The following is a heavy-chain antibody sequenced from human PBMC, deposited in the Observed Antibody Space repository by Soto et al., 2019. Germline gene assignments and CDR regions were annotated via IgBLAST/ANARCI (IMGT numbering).Heavy chain of an antibody. V-gene: IGHV1-69*01. Sequence: QVQLVQSGAEVKQPGSSVKVSCKTSGGTFSTYAIYWVRQAPGQGLEWMGAIIPLFGTADYAQKFQGRVTITADESTSTAYMELSSLRSEDTAVYYCARPKGSYSSGYYYFDDWGQGTRVTVSS. CDR2: IIPLFGTA. J-gene: IGHJ4*02. CDR1: GGTFSTYA. CDR3: ARPKGSYSSGYYYFDD. D-gene: IGHD6-19*01.